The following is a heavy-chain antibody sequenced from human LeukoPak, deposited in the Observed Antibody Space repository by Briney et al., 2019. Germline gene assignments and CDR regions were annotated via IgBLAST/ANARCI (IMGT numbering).Heavy chain of an antibody. Sequence: PGGSLRLSCAASGFTFSSYWMSWVRQAPGKGLEWVANIKQDGSEKYYVDSVKGRFTISRDNAKNSLYLQMNSLRAEDTAVYYCARDGYDSSGYYYGYWGQGTLVTVSS. V-gene: IGHV3-7*01. CDR3: ARDGYDSSGYYYGY. J-gene: IGHJ4*02. D-gene: IGHD3-22*01. CDR2: IKQDGSEK. CDR1: GFTFSSYW.